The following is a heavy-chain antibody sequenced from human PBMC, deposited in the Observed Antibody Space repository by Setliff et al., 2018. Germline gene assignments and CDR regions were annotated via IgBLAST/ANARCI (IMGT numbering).Heavy chain of an antibody. CDR3: ARHDARGEYHMDV. CDR1: GGSISSSDFY. V-gene: IGHV4-39*01. J-gene: IGHJ6*03. Sequence: SETLSLTCTVSGGSISSSDFYWGWIRQPPGKGLEWIGSIYYSGTTYYNPSLKSPVTISIDTSKNQFSLKLSSVTAADTAIYYCARHDARGEYHMDVWGKGTTVTVSS. CDR2: IYYSGTT. D-gene: IGHD3-16*01.